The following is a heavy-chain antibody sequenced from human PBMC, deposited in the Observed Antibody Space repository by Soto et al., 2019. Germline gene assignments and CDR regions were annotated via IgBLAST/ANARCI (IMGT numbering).Heavy chain of an antibody. V-gene: IGHV4-30-4*01. CDR2: IYYSGRT. D-gene: IGHD7-27*01. CDR3: ARRWGRTFDY. CDR1: GCSISSGYYY. J-gene: IGHJ4*02. Sequence: SETLSLTCAVYGCSISSGYYYLSWSRHPPWKRLEWTGYIYYSGRTYYTPSPTRRVTISVDTSKNQFSLKLSSVTAAHTPVYYCARRWGRTFDYRRQGTLVTVSS.